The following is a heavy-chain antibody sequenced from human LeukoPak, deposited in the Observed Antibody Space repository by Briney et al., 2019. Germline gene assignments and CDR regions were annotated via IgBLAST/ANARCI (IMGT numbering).Heavy chain of an antibody. CDR1: GGSISSGGYY. D-gene: IGHD4-11*01. Sequence: PSETLSLTCTVSGGSISSGGYYWSWIRQHPGKGLEWIGYIYYSGSTYYNPSLKSRVTISVDTSKNQFSLKLSSVTAADTAVCYCARRGYSTQDAFDIWGQGTMVTVSS. CDR3: ARRGYSTQDAFDI. J-gene: IGHJ3*02. V-gene: IGHV4-31*03. CDR2: IYYSGST.